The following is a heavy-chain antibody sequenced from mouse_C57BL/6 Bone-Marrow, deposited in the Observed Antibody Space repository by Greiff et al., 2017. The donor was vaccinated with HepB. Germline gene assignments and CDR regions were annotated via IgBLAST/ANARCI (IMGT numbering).Heavy chain of an antibody. CDR1: GYTFTSSW. D-gene: IGHD1-1*01. CDR3: AREGLVATGAMDY. CDR2: INPSNGGT. V-gene: IGHV1-53*01. J-gene: IGHJ4*01. Sequence: QVQLQQPGTELVKPGASVKLSCKASGYTFTSSWMHWVKQRPGQGLEWIGNINPSNGGTNYNQKFKRKATLTVDKSSSTAYMQLSSLTSEDSAVYDCAREGLVATGAMDYWGQGTSVTVSS.